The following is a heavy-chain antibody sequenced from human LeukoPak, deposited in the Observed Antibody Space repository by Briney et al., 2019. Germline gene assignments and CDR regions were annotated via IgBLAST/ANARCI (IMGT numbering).Heavy chain of an antibody. CDR2: MNPNSGNT. CDR3: ALVGATYDAFDI. J-gene: IGHJ3*02. Sequence: ASVKVSCKASGYTFTSYDINWVRQATGQGLEWMGWMNPNSGNTGYAQKFQGRVTMTRNTSISTAYMELSSLRSEGTAVYYCALVGATYDAFDIWGQGTMVTVSS. CDR1: GYTFTSYD. D-gene: IGHD1-26*01. V-gene: IGHV1-8*01.